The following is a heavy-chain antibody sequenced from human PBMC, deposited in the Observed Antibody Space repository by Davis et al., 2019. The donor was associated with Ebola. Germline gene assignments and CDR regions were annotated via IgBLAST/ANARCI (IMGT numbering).Heavy chain of an antibody. J-gene: IGHJ4*02. CDR3: ANTKAYSSGFED. CDR1: GFTFSTYN. Sequence: GESLKISCAASGFTFSTYNMNWVRQAPGKGLEWVSSITGSSTYIEYADSVKGRFIISRDNSKNSLYLQMNSLRAEDTAVYYGANTKAYSSGFEDWGQGIVVTVSS. D-gene: IGHD6-25*01. V-gene: IGHV3-21*01. CDR2: ITGSSTYI.